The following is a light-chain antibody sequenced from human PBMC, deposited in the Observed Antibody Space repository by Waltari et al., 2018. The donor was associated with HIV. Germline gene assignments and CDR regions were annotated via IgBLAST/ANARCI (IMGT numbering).Light chain of an antibody. CDR1: SSDVGGYNY. Sequence: QSALTQPASVSGSPGQSITISCTGTSSDVGGYNYVSWYQHHPGKAPKLMIYDVSNRPARVSNRFSGSKSGNTASLTISGLQAEDEADYYCSTYTSSSTSYVFGTGTKVTVL. CDR3: STYTSSSTSYV. CDR2: DVS. V-gene: IGLV2-14*03. J-gene: IGLJ1*01.